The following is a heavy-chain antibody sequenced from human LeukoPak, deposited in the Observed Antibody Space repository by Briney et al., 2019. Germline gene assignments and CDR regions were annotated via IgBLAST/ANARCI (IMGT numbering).Heavy chain of an antibody. CDR3: ATRGRVVTAGAFDI. V-gene: IGHV3-20*04. CDR2: INWNGGIT. D-gene: IGHD3-3*01. Sequence: GGSLRLSCAASGFTFDDYGMSWVRQAPGKGLEWVSGINWNGGITSYADSVKGRFTISRGNAKNSLYLQMNSLRAEDTALYYCATRGRVVTAGAFDIWGQGTMVTVSS. CDR1: GFTFDDYG. J-gene: IGHJ3*02.